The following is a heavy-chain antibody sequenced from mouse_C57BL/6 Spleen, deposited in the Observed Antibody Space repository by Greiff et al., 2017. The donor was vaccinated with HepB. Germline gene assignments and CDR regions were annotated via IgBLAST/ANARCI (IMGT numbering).Heavy chain of an antibody. CDR3: ARRYDGYYPFDD. V-gene: IGHV14-2*01. Sequence: EVQLQQSGAELVKPGASVKLSCTASGFNIKDYYMHWVKQRTEQGLEWIGRIDPEVGETKYAPKFQGKATITADTSSNTAYLQLSSLTSEDTAVYYCARRYDGYYPFDDWGQGTTLTVSS. CDR1: GFNIKDYY. CDR2: IDPEVGET. J-gene: IGHJ2*01. D-gene: IGHD2-3*01.